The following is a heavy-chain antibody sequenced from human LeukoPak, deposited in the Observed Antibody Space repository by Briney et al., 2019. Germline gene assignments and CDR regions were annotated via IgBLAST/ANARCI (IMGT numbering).Heavy chain of an antibody. D-gene: IGHD5-18*01. Sequence: PSETLSLTCTVSDGSISHYYWSWIRQPPGKGLEWIGYIYYSGSTNYNPSLKSRVTISVDTSKNQFSLKLSSVTAADTAVYYCASFQYSYGESWFDPWGQGTLVTVSS. J-gene: IGHJ5*02. CDR1: DGSISHYY. V-gene: IGHV4-59*01. CDR3: ASFQYSYGESWFDP. CDR2: IYYSGST.